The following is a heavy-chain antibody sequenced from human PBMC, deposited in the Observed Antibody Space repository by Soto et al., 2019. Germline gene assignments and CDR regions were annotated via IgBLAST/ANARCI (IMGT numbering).Heavy chain of an antibody. Sequence: QITLTESGPTLVTPTQTLTLTCSFSGFSLTTSGVAVGWFRQPPGKAPEWLALFYWNADKRYSPSLRSRLTVTVDSSKYQVVLTLANVDPVDSGTYFCAHRPTSTDDFYFDYWGQGTLVTVSS. CDR2: FYWNADK. D-gene: IGHD1-1*01. CDR1: GFSLTTSGVA. J-gene: IGHJ4*02. CDR3: AHRPTSTDDFYFDY. V-gene: IGHV2-5*01.